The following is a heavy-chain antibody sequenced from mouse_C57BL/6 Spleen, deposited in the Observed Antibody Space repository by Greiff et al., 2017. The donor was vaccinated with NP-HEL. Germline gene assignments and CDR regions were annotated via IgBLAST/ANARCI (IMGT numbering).Heavy chain of an antibody. CDR1: GFTFSDYG. V-gene: IGHV5-17*01. Sequence: EVQLVESGGGLVKPGGSLKLSCAASGFTFSDYGMHWVRQAPEKGLEWVAYISSGSSTIYYADTVKGRFTISRDNAKNTLFLQMTSLRSEDTAMYYCARRDDYDEGFAYWGQGTLVTVSA. J-gene: IGHJ3*01. CDR2: ISSGSSTI. D-gene: IGHD2-4*01. CDR3: ARRDDYDEGFAY.